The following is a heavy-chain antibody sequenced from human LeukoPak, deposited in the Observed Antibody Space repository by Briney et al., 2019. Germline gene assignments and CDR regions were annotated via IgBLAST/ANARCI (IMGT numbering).Heavy chain of an antibody. CDR3: ASRER. CDR2: IIHSGRT. Sequence: GSLRLSCAASGFTFSSYSMNWIRQPPGKGLEWIGEIIHSGRTSYNPSLKGRVTISIDTSKHQFSLNLSSVTAADTAMYYCASRERWGQGTLVTVSS. CDR1: GFTFSSYS. J-gene: IGHJ4*02. V-gene: IGHV4-34*12.